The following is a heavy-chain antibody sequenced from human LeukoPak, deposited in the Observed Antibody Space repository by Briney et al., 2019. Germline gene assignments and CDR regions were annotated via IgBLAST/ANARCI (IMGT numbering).Heavy chain of an antibody. CDR1: GFTFSDYY. CDR3: AKTPLGGDYGYNGDY. D-gene: IGHD4-17*01. J-gene: IGHJ4*02. Sequence: PGGSLRLSCAASGFTFSDYYMSWIRQAPGKGLEWVSYISSSGSTIYYADSVKGRFTISRDNAKNSLYLQMNSLRAEDTAVYYCAKTPLGGDYGYNGDYWGQGTLVTVSS. V-gene: IGHV3-11*01. CDR2: ISSSGSTI.